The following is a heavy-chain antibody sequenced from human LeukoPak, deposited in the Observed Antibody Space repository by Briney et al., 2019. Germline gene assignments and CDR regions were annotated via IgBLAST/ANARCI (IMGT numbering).Heavy chain of an antibody. Sequence: PSETLSLTCAVSGASISSASDYWGWIRQPPGKGLEWLGSIYYGGSTYDNPSLRSRVTISVDTSKNQFSLKLTSVTAADTAVYYCARIGGGSWRNPGYWFDPWGQGHLVTVSS. CDR3: ARIGGGSWRNPGYWFDP. CDR2: IYYGGST. V-gene: IGHV4-39*01. D-gene: IGHD2-15*01. CDR1: GASISSASDY. J-gene: IGHJ5*02.